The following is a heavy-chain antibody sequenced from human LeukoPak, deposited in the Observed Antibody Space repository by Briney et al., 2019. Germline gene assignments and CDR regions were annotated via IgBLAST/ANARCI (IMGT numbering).Heavy chain of an antibody. Sequence: SETLSLTCAVYGGSFSGYYWSWIRQPPGKGLEWIGEINHSRSTNYSPSLKSRVTISVDTSKNQFSLKLSSVTAADTAVYYCAREIRYDFWSGYSYYFDYWGQGTLVTVSS. J-gene: IGHJ4*02. CDR2: INHSRST. CDR3: AREIRYDFWSGYSYYFDY. V-gene: IGHV4-34*01. D-gene: IGHD3-3*01. CDR1: GGSFSGYY.